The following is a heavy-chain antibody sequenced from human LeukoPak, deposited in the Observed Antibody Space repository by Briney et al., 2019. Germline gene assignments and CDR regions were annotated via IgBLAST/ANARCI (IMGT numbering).Heavy chain of an antibody. D-gene: IGHD3-10*01. CDR1: GFTFDDYG. V-gene: IGHV3-20*04. Sequence: GGSLRLSCAASGFTFDDYGMSWVRQAPGKGLEWVSGINWNGGSTGFADSVKGRFTISRDNAKNSLYLQMNSLRVEDTALYYCARRRVTVVRGVDITSYYFDYWGQGTLVTVSS. CDR3: ARRRVTVVRGVDITSYYFDY. CDR2: INWNGGST. J-gene: IGHJ4*02.